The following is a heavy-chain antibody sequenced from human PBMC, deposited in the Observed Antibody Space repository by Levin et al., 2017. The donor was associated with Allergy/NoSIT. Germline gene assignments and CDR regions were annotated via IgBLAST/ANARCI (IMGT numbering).Heavy chain of an antibody. CDR3: AKVRRELVIATDAFDI. Sequence: GGSLRLSCVVSGFAFSSYGMHWVRQAPGKGLEWVAGISDDGSKKYSADSVKGRFTISRDNFKNTLYLQMNSLRVEDTAVYYCAKVRRELVIATDAFDIWGPGTMVTVSS. J-gene: IGHJ3*02. V-gene: IGHV3-30*18. CDR1: GFAFSSYG. CDR2: ISDDGSKK. D-gene: IGHD3-9*01.